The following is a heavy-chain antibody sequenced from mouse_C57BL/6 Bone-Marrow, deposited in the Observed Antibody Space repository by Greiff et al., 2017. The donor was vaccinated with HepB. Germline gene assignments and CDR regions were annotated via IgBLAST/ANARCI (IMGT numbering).Heavy chain of an antibody. CDR3: ARQGSSYWYFDV. V-gene: IGHV5-12*01. D-gene: IGHD1-1*01. Sequence: EVQGVESGGGLVQPGGSLKLSCAASGFTFSDYYMYWVRQTPEKRLEWVAYISNGGGSTYYPDTVKGRFTISRDNAKNTLYLQMSRLKSEDTAMYYCARQGSSYWYFDVWGTGTTVTVSS. CDR1: GFTFSDYY. CDR2: ISNGGGST. J-gene: IGHJ1*03.